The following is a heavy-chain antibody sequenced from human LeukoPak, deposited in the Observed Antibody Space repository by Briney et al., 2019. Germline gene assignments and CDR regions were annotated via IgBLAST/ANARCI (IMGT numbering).Heavy chain of an antibody. CDR2: ISSSSSYI. CDR1: GFTFSSYS. D-gene: IGHD3-10*01. CDR3: AREGSGTYYFDY. V-gene: IGHV3-21*01. Sequence: GGSLRLSCAASGFTFSSYSMNWVRQDRGRGLEWVSSISSSSSYIYYADSVKGRFTISRDNAKNSLYLQMNSLRAEDTAVYYCAREGSGTYYFDYWGQGTLVTVSS. J-gene: IGHJ4*02.